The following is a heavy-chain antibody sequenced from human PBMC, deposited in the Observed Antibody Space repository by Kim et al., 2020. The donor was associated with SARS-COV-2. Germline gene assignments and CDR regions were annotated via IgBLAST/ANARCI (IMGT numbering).Heavy chain of an antibody. V-gene: IGHV3-23*01. CDR3: AKTYYYDSSLEEY. CDR1: GFTFSNSV. Sequence: GGSLRLSCAASGFTFSNSVMSWVRQAPGKGLEWVSGISSSGDSTSYADSVKGRFTISRDNSKNTLYLQMNSLRAEDTAIYYCAKTYYYDSSLEEYWGQGTLVTVSS. J-gene: IGHJ4*02. D-gene: IGHD3-22*01. CDR2: ISSSGDST.